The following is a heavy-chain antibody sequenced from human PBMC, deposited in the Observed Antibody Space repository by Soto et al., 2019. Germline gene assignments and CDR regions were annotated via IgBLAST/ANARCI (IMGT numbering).Heavy chain of an antibody. J-gene: IGHJ4*02. CDR1: GGTFSSYA. V-gene: IGHV1-69*13. CDR3: ARLAEHDYGDYCY. Sequence: ASVKVSCKASGGTFSSYAISWVRQAPGQGLEWMGGIIPIFGTANYAQKFQGRVTITADESTSTAYMELSSLRSEDTAVYYCARLAEHDYGDYCYWVQGTLVTVSS. D-gene: IGHD4-17*01. CDR2: IIPIFGTA.